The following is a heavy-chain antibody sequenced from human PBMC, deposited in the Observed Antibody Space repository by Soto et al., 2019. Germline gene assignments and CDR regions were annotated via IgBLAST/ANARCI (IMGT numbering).Heavy chain of an antibody. CDR1: GYTFTSYG. D-gene: IGHD6-13*01. CDR2: ISAYNGNT. J-gene: IGHJ4*02. CDR3: ASWGGIASPAYDGSLAPYDY. V-gene: IGHV1-18*01. Sequence: ASVKVSCKASGYTFTSYGISWVRQAPGQGLEWMGWISAYNGNTNYAQKLQGRVTMTTDNSKNTLFLQVNSLSEEDTAVYYCASWGGIASPAYDGSLAPYDYWGQGTLVTVSS.